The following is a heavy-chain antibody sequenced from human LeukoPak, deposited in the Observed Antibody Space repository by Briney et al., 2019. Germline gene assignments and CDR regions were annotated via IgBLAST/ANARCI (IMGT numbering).Heavy chain of an antibody. J-gene: IGHJ4*02. CDR1: GDSISSDNYY. V-gene: IGHV4-34*01. CDR3: ARVLAVAGIRRGRIAY. D-gene: IGHD6-19*01. CDR2: INHSGST. Sequence: PSETLSLTCTVSGDSISSDNYYWNWIRQPPGKGLEWIGEINHSGSTNYNPSLKSRVTISVDTSKNQFSLKLSSVTAADTAVYYCARVLAVAGIRRGRIAYWGQGTLVTVSS.